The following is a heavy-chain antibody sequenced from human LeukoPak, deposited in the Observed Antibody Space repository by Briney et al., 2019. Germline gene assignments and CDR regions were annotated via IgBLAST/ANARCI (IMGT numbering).Heavy chain of an antibody. J-gene: IGHJ4*02. CDR2: IYYSGST. V-gene: IGHV4-59*08. CDR3: ARAYYDFWSGPAFDY. CDR1: GGSISSYY. Sequence: SETLSLTCTVSGGSISSYYWSWIRQPPGKGLEWIGYIYYSGSTYYNPSLKSRVTISVDTSKNQFSLKLSSVTAADTAVYYCARAYYDFWSGPAFDYWGQGTLVTVSS. D-gene: IGHD3-3*01.